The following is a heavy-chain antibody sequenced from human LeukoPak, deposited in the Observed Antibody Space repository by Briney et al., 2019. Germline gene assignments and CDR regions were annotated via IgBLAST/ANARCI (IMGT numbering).Heavy chain of an antibody. J-gene: IGHJ6*02. CDR2: IYSGGST. V-gene: IGHV3-53*01. CDR3: ARGRGGLYGMDV. CDR1: VFTVSSNY. D-gene: IGHD3-16*01. Sequence: GGSLRLSCAASVFTVSSNYMSWVRQAPGEGLEWVSVIYSGGSTYYADSVKGRFTISRDNSKNTLYLQMNSLRAEDTAVYYCARGRGGLYGMDVWGQGTTVTVSS.